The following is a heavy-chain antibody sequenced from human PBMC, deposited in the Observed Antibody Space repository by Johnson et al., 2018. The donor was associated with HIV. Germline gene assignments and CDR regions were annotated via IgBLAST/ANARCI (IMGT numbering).Heavy chain of an antibody. Sequence: QVQLVESGGGLVKPGGSLRLSCAASGFTFSDYYMSWIRQTPGKGLEWISYISSSGSTIYYADSVKGRFTISRDYAKKSLYLQMNSLRAEDTAVYYCAREEGSGEPPNAFDIWGQGTMVTVSS. D-gene: IGHD3-16*01. V-gene: IGHV3-11*04. CDR3: AREEGSGEPPNAFDI. J-gene: IGHJ3*02. CDR2: ISSSGSTI. CDR1: GFTFSDYY.